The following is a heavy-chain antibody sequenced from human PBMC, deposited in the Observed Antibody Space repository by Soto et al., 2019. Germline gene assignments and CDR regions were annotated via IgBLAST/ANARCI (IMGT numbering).Heavy chain of an antibody. CDR2: IWYDGSNK. V-gene: IGHV3-33*01. CDR3: ARDSSSWSNFDY. D-gene: IGHD6-13*01. CDR1: GFTFSSYG. Sequence: SLRLSCAASGFTFSSYGMHWVRQAPGKGLEWVAVIWYDGSNKYYADSVKGRFTISRDNSKNTLYLQMNSLRAEDTAVYYCARDSSSWSNFDYWGQGTLVTVSS. J-gene: IGHJ4*02.